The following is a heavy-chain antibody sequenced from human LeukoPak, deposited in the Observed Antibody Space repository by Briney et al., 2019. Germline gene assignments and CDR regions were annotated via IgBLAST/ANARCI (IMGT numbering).Heavy chain of an antibody. CDR2: IYYTGST. Sequence: PSETLSLTCTVSGGSISSYYWSWIRQPPGKGLEWIGYIYYTGSTKYNPSLKNRVTISVDTSKNQFSLKLSSVTAADTAFYHCARLGSNGGAPGLYFEYWGQGTLVAVSS. V-gene: IGHV4-59*01. D-gene: IGHD3-16*01. J-gene: IGHJ4*02. CDR1: GGSISSYY. CDR3: ARLGSNGGAPGLYFEY.